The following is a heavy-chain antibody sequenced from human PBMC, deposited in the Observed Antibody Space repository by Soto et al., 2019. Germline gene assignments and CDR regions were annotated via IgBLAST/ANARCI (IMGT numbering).Heavy chain of an antibody. CDR1: GYTFSNYG. CDR2: ISGYNGNT. D-gene: IGHD6-19*01. CDR3: SRFIMVGGWFDPNYYHGMDV. V-gene: IGHV1-18*01. J-gene: IGHJ6*02. Sequence: ASVKVSCKASGYTFSNYGINWVRQAPGQGLEWMGWISGYNGNTNYAQTVQGRVTMTTDTSTGTVYMELRSLKSDDTAIYYCSRFIMVGGWFDPNYYHGMDVWGQGTTVTVSS.